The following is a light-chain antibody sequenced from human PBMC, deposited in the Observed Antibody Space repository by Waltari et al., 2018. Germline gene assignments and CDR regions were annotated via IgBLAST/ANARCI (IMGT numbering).Light chain of an antibody. CDR3: QQYNNWPRT. V-gene: IGKV3-15*01. J-gene: IGKJ1*01. CDR1: QSVNSD. Sequence: EIVMTQSPATLSVSPGERATLSCRASQSVNSDLAWYQQKPGQAPRLLIYGASTRATGIPARVSGGGSGTEFTLTISGLQSEDFAVYYCQQYNNWPRTFGQGTNVEVK. CDR2: GAS.